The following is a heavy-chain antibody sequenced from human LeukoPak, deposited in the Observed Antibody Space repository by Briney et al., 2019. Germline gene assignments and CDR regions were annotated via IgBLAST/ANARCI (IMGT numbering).Heavy chain of an antibody. J-gene: IGHJ6*03. CDR1: GFTFSSYG. V-gene: IGHV3-30*02. D-gene: IGHD3-3*01. CDR3: ARDRPPKENTYYDFWSGYRQDNDYYYMDV. Sequence: PGGSLRLSCAASGFTFSSYGMHWVRQAPGKGLEWVAFIRYDGSNQYYADSVKGRFTISRDNSKNTLYLQMNSLRAEDTAVYYCARDRPPKENTYYDFWSGYRQDNDYYYMDVWGKGTTVTVSS. CDR2: IRYDGSNQ.